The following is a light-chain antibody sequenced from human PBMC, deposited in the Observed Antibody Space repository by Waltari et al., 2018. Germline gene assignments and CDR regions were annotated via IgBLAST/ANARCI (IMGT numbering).Light chain of an antibody. CDR2: SAS. V-gene: IGKV1-12*01. CDR1: QGISTW. CDR3: QQGNSFPPT. J-gene: IGKJ1*01. Sequence: DIQMTQSPSSVSASVGDRVTITCRARQGISTWLAWYQQKPGNAPKLLIYSASTLQTGVPSRFSGSGSGTDFSLTIDSLQPEDFATYYCQQGNSFPPTFGQGTKVEIK.